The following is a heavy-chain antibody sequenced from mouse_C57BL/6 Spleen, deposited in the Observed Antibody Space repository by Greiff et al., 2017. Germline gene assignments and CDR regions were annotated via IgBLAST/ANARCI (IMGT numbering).Heavy chain of an antibody. CDR3: ARGEDDY. Sequence: QVQLQQPGAELVKPGASVKLSCKASGYTFTSYWMQWVKQRPGQGLEWIGEIDPSDSYTNYNQKFKGKATLTVDTSSSTAYMQLSSLTSEDSAVYYCARGEDDYWGQGTTLTVSS. J-gene: IGHJ2*01. CDR1: GYTFTSYW. CDR2: IDPSDSYT. V-gene: IGHV1-50*01.